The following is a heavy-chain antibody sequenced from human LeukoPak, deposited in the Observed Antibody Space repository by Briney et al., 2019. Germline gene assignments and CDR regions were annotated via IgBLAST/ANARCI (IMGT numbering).Heavy chain of an antibody. D-gene: IGHD6-19*01. CDR3: ARGPSYSSRLDY. V-gene: IGHV4-31*03. Sequence: SETLSLTCTVSGGSISSGGYYWSWIRQHPGTGLEWIGYIYYSGSTYYNPSLKSRVTISVDTSKNQFSLKLSSVTAADTAVYYCARGPSYSSRLDYWGQGTLVTVSS. J-gene: IGHJ4*02. CDR1: GGSISSGGYY. CDR2: IYYSGST.